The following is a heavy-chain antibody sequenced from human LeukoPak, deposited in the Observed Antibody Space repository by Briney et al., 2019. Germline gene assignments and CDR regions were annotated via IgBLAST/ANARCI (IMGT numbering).Heavy chain of an antibody. CDR1: GFTFSSYA. V-gene: IGHV3-23*01. CDR2: ISGSGGST. CDR3: AKDPRADIVVVPAAIPDY. J-gene: IGHJ4*02. Sequence: PGGSLRLSCAASGFTFSSYAMSWVRQAPGKGLEWVSAISGSGGSTYYADSVKGRFTISRDNSKNTLYLQMNSLRAEDTAVYYCAKDPRADIVVVPAAIPDYWGQGTLVTVSS. D-gene: IGHD2-2*02.